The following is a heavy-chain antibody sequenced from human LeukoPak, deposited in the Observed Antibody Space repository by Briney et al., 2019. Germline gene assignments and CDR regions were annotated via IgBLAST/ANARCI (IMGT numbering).Heavy chain of an antibody. CDR1: GCSISSSSYY. CDR3: AAHSSSWSTSPAY. Sequence: SETLSLTCTVSGCSISSSSYYWGWIRQPPGKGLEWIGSIYYSGSTYYNPSLKSRVTISVDTSKNQFSLKLSSVAAADTAVYYCAAHSSSWSTSPAYWGQGTLVTVSS. CDR2: IYYSGST. J-gene: IGHJ4*02. D-gene: IGHD6-13*01. V-gene: IGHV4-39*01.